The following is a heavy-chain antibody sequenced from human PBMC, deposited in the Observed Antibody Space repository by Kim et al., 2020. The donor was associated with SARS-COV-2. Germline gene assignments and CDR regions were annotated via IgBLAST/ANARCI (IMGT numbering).Heavy chain of an antibody. V-gene: IGHV1-18*01. CDR2: VSGYNDNT. Sequence: ASVKVSCKASGYTFTKYGISWVRQAPGQGLEWMGWVSGYNDNTNYALKLQGRVTMTTDTSTSTAYMDLRSLRSDDTAVYYCARDLTGGYRVDVWGQGTTVTVSS. D-gene: IGHD5-18*01. J-gene: IGHJ6*02. CDR1: GYTFTKYG. CDR3: ARDLTGGYRVDV.